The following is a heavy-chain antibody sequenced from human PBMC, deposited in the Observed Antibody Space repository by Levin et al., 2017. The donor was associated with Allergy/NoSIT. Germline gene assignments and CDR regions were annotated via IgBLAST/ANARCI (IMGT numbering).Heavy chain of an antibody. J-gene: IGHJ4*02. CDR2: IGGPGDNT. D-gene: IGHD1-26*01. CDR3: AKPSGTYPDLFDF. Sequence: GGSLRLSCAASGFTFRSYGMSWVRQAPGKGLEWVSGIGGPGDNTYYADSVKGRFTISRDKSKNMVHLQMNSLRAEDTAVYYCAKPSGTYPDLFDFRGQGTLVTVSS. CDR1: GFTFRSYG. V-gene: IGHV3-23*01.